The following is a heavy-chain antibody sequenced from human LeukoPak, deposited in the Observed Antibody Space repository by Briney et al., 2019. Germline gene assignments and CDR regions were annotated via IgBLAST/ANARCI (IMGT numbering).Heavy chain of an antibody. V-gene: IGHV4-39*07. J-gene: IGHJ5*02. Sequence: PSETLSLTCTVSGGSISSSYYWGWIRQPPGKGLEWIGNIYYSGSTYYNPSLKSRVTISLDTSKSQFSLKLTSVTAADTAVYYCARLPYNWNYDSWLDPWGQGTLVTVSS. D-gene: IGHD1-7*01. CDR1: GGSISSSYY. CDR2: IYYSGST. CDR3: ARLPYNWNYDSWLDP.